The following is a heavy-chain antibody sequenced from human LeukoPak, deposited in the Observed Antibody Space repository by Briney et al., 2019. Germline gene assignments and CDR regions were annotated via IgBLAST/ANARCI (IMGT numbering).Heavy chain of an antibody. J-gene: IGHJ4*02. D-gene: IGHD2-21*02. CDR1: GFTFSSYA. Sequence: GGSLRLSCEASGFTFSSYAVTWVRQAPGKGLEWVSTISSSGDTTYYADSEKGRFTISRDNSKNTVYLQMNNLRGDDTAVYYCAKDPDVVSVTGIFDFWGQGTLVTVSS. V-gene: IGHV3-23*01. CDR3: AKDPDVVSVTGIFDF. CDR2: ISSSGDTT.